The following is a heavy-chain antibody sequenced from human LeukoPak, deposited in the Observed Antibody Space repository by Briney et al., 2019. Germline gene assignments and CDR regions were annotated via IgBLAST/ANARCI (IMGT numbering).Heavy chain of an antibody. V-gene: IGHV3-74*01. CDR1: GFMLSSTW. CDR2: INSDATST. D-gene: IGHD6-13*01. CDR3: VRGSPGYSSSWHAY. J-gene: IGHJ4*02. Sequence: GGSLRLSCAASGFMLSSTWMHWVRQAPGKGLVRVSRINSDATSTSYADSVRGRLTISRDDAKNTMYLQMNSLRAEDTAMYYCVRGSPGYSSSWHAYWGQGTLVTVSS.